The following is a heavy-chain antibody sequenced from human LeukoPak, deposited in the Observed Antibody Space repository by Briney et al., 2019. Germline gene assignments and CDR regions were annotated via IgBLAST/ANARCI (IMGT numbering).Heavy chain of an antibody. V-gene: IGHV3-48*02. J-gene: IGHJ4*02. CDR3: AREARKQWLDPYYFDY. CDR2: ISSSTSSRTI. Sequence: GGSLRLSCAASGFTFSSYRMNWVRQAQGKGLEWVSYISSSTSSRTIYYADSVKGRFTISRDNAKNSLYLQMNSLRDEDAAVYYCAREARKQWLDPYYFDYWGQGTLVTVSS. D-gene: IGHD6-19*01. CDR1: GFTFSSYR.